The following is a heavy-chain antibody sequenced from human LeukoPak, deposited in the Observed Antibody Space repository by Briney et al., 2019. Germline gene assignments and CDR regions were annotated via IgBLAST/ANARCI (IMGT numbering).Heavy chain of an antibody. Sequence: SETLSLSCTVSGGSISSRSYYWGWIRQPPGKGLEWIGSIYYSGSTYYNPSLKSRVTISVDTSKNQFSLNLSSVTAADTAVYYCASQRGYTGYDSDYWGQGTLVTVSS. V-gene: IGHV4-39*01. CDR1: GGSISSRSYY. D-gene: IGHD5-12*01. CDR2: IYYSGST. CDR3: ASQRGYTGYDSDY. J-gene: IGHJ4*02.